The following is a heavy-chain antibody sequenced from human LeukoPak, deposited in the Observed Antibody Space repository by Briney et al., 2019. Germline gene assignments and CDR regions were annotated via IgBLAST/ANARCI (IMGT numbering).Heavy chain of an antibody. V-gene: IGHV4-59*12. CDR1: GGSISSYY. J-gene: IGHJ4*02. Sequence: SETLSLTCTVSGGSISSYYWSWIRQPPGKGLEWIGYIYYSGSTYYNPSLKSRVTISVDTSKNQFSLKLSSVTAADTAVYYCARRAVSHFDYWGRGTLVTVSS. CDR2: IYYSGST. D-gene: IGHD6-19*01. CDR3: ARRAVSHFDY.